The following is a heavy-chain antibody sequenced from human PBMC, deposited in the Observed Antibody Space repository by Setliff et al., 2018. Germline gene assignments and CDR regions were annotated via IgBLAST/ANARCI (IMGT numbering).Heavy chain of an antibody. V-gene: IGHV5-51*01. J-gene: IGHJ6*03. CDR3: ARIRLCGGRVIYPPGRYVDV. CDR2: IYPGDSHT. D-gene: IGHD2-15*01. Sequence: PGESLKISCKGSGYSFSNFWIGWVRQMPGKGLEWMGIIYPGDSHTRYSPSFQGQVTMSADKSINTAYLQWSNLKASDTAVYYCARIRLCGGRVIYPPGRYVDVWGKGTTVTVSS. CDR1: GYSFSNFW.